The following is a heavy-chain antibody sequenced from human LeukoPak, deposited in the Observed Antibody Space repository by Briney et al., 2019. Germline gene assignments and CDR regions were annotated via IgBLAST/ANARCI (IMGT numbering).Heavy chain of an antibody. CDR2: ISSNGGST. V-gene: IGHV3-64D*09. Sequence: PGGSLRLSCSASGFTFSSYAMHWVRQAPGKGLEYVSAISSNGGSTYYADLVKGRFTISRDNSKNTLYLQMSSLRAEDTAVYYCVKVGIVVVPAATRGPFDYWGQGTLVTVSS. CDR1: GFTFSSYA. J-gene: IGHJ4*02. CDR3: VKVGIVVVPAATRGPFDY. D-gene: IGHD2-2*01.